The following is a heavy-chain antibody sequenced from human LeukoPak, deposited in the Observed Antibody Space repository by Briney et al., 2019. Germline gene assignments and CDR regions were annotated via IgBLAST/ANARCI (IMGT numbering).Heavy chain of an antibody. CDR1: GFTFSSYA. V-gene: IGHV3-23*01. CDR3: AKDQWKDIVVVPAALDH. J-gene: IGHJ5*02. Sequence: GGSLRLSCAASGFTFSSYAMSWVRQAPGKGLEWVSAISGSGGSTYYADSVKGRFTISRDNSKNTLYLQMNSLRAEDTAVYYCAKDQWKDIVVVPAALDHWGLGTLVTVSS. CDR2: ISGSGGST. D-gene: IGHD2-2*01.